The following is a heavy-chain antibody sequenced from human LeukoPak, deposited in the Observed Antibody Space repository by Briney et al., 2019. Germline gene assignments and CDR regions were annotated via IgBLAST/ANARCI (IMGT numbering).Heavy chain of an antibody. Sequence: SETLSLTCTVSGGSISSSSYYWGWIRQPPGKGLEWIGSIYYSGSTYYNPSLKSRVTISVDTSKNQFSLKLSSVTAADTAVYYCARLVYGSGSYSNLFDYWGQGTLVTVSS. V-gene: IGHV4-39*07. CDR3: ARLVYGSGSYSNLFDY. D-gene: IGHD3-10*01. CDR2: IYYSGST. CDR1: GGSISSSSYY. J-gene: IGHJ4*02.